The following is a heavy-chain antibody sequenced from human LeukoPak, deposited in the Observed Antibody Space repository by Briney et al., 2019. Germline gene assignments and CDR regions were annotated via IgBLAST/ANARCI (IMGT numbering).Heavy chain of an antibody. J-gene: IGHJ4*02. D-gene: IGHD4-17*01. CDR2: IYYSGST. CDR3: ARDSQNDYDRDY. Sequence: PSETLSLTCTVSGGSISSYYWSWIRQPPGKGLEWIGYIYYSGSTNYSPSLKSRVTISVDTSKNQFSLKLSSVTAADTAVYYCARDSQNDYDRDYWGQGTLVTVSS. CDR1: GGSISSYY. V-gene: IGHV4-59*01.